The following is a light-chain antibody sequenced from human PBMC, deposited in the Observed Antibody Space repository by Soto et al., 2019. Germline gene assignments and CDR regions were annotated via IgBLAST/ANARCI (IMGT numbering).Light chain of an antibody. CDR2: EVY. J-gene: IGLJ1*01. V-gene: IGLV2-18*01. CDR1: SSDISSYNR. Sequence: QSVLTQPPSVSGSPGQSVTISCTGTSSDISSYNRVSWYQQPPGTAPKLLIYEVYDRPSGVPDRFSGSRSGNTASLTISGLQAEDESDYYCSLYISSTTSYVFGTGTQLTVL. CDR3: SLYISSTTSYV.